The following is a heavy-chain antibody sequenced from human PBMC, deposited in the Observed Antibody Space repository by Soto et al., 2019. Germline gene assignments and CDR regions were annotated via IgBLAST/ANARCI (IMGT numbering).Heavy chain of an antibody. Sequence: GSLRLSCAASGFTFSSYSMNWVRQAPGKGLEWVSYISSSSSTIYYADPVKGRFTISRDNAKNSLYLQMNSLRDEDTAVYYCARDRGAYSSSSDSGMDVWGQGTTVTVSS. CDR1: GFTFSSYS. CDR3: ARDRGAYSSSSDSGMDV. CDR2: ISSSSSTI. V-gene: IGHV3-48*02. D-gene: IGHD6-6*01. J-gene: IGHJ6*02.